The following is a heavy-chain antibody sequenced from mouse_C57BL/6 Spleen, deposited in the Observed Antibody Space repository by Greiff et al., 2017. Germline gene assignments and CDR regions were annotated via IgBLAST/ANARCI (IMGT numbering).Heavy chain of an antibody. CDR2: IHPNSGST. Sequence: QVQLQQPGAELVKPGASVKLSCKASGYTFTSYWMHWVKQRPGQGLEWIGMIHPNSGSTNYNEKFKSKATLTVDKSSSTAYMQLSSLTSEDSAVYYCARGTTVVYNAMDYWGQGTSVTVSS. D-gene: IGHD1-1*01. CDR1: GYTFTSYW. J-gene: IGHJ4*01. V-gene: IGHV1-64*01. CDR3: ARGTTVVYNAMDY.